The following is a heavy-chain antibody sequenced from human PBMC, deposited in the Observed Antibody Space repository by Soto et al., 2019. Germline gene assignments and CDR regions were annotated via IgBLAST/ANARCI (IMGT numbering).Heavy chain of an antibody. J-gene: IGHJ4*02. CDR2: INHSGST. CDR3: ARSTVDTAMVIPPGIEYYFDY. D-gene: IGHD5-18*01. CDR1: GGSISSGGYS. Sequence: PSETLSLTCAVSGGSISSGGYSWSWIRQPPGKGLEWIGEINHSGSTNYNPSLKSRVTISVDTSKNQFSLKLSSVTAADTAVYYCARSTVDTAMVIPPGIEYYFDYWGQGTLVTVSS. V-gene: IGHV4-34*01.